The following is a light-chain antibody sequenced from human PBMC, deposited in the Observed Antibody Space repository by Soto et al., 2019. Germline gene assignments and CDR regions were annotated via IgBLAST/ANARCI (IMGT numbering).Light chain of an antibody. J-gene: IGLJ1*01. CDR1: SSDVGAYNY. Sequence: QSALTQPASVSGSPGQSITISCTGTSSDVGAYNYVSWYQQHPGKAPKLIIYEVSNRPAGVSNRFSGSKSGNTASLTISGLQAEDEADYHCSSYTSSTTYVFXTGTKVTVL. V-gene: IGLV2-14*01. CDR2: EVS. CDR3: SSYTSSTTYV.